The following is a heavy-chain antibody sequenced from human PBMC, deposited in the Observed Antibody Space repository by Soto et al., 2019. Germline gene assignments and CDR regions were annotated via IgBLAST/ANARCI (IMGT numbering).Heavy chain of an antibody. V-gene: IGHV1-2*02. CDR1: GYTFTGYY. CDR3: ARAPSQSNWFDP. J-gene: IGHJ5*02. CDR2: INPNSGGT. Sequence: ASVKVACKASGYTFTGYYMHWVRQAPGQGLEWMGWINPNSGGTNYAQKFQGRVTMTRDTSISTAYMELSRLRSDDTAVYYCARAPSQSNWFDPWGQGTLVTVSS. D-gene: IGHD6-6*01.